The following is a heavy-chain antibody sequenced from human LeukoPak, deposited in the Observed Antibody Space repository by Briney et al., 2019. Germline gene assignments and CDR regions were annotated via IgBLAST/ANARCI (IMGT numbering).Heavy chain of an antibody. Sequence: PGGSLRLSCAASGFTFSSYAMSWVRQAPGKGLEWVSHIGRGIIYADSVKGRFTISRDNAKNSLYLQMNSLRAEDTAVYYCARWAHSSSWSYYFDYWGQGTLVTVSS. J-gene: IGHJ4*02. CDR2: IGRGII. CDR3: ARWAHSSSWSYYFDY. V-gene: IGHV3-48*04. CDR1: GFTFSSYA. D-gene: IGHD6-13*01.